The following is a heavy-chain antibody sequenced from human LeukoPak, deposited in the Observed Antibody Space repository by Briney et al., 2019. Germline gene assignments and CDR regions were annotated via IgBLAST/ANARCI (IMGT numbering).Heavy chain of an antibody. J-gene: IGHJ6*03. CDR3: ARELLDGADYYYYYMDV. Sequence: SVKVSCKASGYTFTSYGISWVRQAPGQGLEWMGGIIPIFGTANYAQKSQGRVTITTDESTSTAYMELSSLRSEDTAVYYCARELLDGADYYYYYMDVWGKGTTVTVSS. D-gene: IGHD3-3*01. CDR1: GYTFTSYG. CDR2: IIPIFGTA. V-gene: IGHV1-69*05.